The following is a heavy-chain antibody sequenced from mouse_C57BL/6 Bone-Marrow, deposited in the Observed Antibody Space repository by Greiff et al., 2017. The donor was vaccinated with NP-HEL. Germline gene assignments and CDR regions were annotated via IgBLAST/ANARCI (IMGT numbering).Heavy chain of an antibody. D-gene: IGHD1-1*01. Sequence: QVQLQQSGAELVKPGASVKLSCKASGYTFTSYWMHWVKQRPGQGLEWIGMIHPNSGSTNYNEKFKSKATLTVDKSSSTAYMQLSSLTSEDSAVYYCARYYYGSEAWFAYWGQGTLVTVSA. CDR3: ARYYYGSEAWFAY. V-gene: IGHV1-64*01. CDR1: GYTFTSYW. CDR2: IHPNSGST. J-gene: IGHJ3*01.